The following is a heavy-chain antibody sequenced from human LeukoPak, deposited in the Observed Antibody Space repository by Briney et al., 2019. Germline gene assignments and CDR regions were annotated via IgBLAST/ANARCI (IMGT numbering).Heavy chain of an antibody. J-gene: IGHJ5*02. V-gene: IGHV3-7*05. CDR1: GFMFTSYW. Sequence: PGGSLRLSCAASGFMFTSYWMSWVRQAPGKGLEWVASINHDGSEKYYVDSVKGRFTISRDNAKNSLYLQMNSLRADDTAVYHCARVVVSTTNRFDPWGQGTLVTVSS. CDR3: ARVVVSTTNRFDP. CDR2: INHDGSEK. D-gene: IGHD5/OR15-5a*01.